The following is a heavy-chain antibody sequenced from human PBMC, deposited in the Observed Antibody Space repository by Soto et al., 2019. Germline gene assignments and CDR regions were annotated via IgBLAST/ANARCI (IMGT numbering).Heavy chain of an antibody. V-gene: IGHV1-69*13. Sequence: SVKVSCKASGGTFSSYAISWVRQAPGQGLEWMGGIIPIFGTANYAQKFQGRVTITADESTSTAYMELSSLRSEDTAVYYCARGATIFGVVNQSYYYYGMDVWGQGTTVTVSS. CDR1: GGTFSSYA. CDR2: IIPIFGTA. CDR3: ARGATIFGVVNQSYYYYGMDV. J-gene: IGHJ6*02. D-gene: IGHD3-3*01.